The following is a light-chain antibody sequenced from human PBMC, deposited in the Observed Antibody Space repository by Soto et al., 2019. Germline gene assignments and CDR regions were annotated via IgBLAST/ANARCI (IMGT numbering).Light chain of an antibody. CDR3: QSYDSGLSALV. V-gene: IGLV1-40*01. CDR2: GNN. CDR1: SSNIGAGYD. Sequence: QSALTQPPSVSGAPGQRVTISCTGSSSNIGAGYDVHWYQQLPGTAPKLLIYGNNNRPSGVPDRFSGSKSGTSASLAITGLQAEDDADYYCQSYDSGLSALVFGGGTKLTVL. J-gene: IGLJ3*02.